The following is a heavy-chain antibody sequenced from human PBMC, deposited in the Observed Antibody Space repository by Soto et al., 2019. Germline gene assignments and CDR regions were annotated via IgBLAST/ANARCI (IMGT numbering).Heavy chain of an antibody. V-gene: IGHV3-23*01. CDR2: ISGSGGST. CDR1: GFTFSSYA. D-gene: IGHD6-13*01. CDR3: AKEIGSSRINWFDP. Sequence: EVQLLESGGGLVQPGRSLTLSCAASGFTFSSYAMSWVRQAPGKGLEWVSAISGSGGSTYYADPVKGRFTISRDNSKNTLYLQMNSLRAEDTAVYYCAKEIGSSRINWFDPWGQGTLVTVSS. J-gene: IGHJ5*02.